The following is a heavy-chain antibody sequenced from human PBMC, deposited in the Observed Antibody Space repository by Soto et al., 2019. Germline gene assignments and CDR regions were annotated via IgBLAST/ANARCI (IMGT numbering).Heavy chain of an antibody. V-gene: IGHV3-48*02. D-gene: IGHD6-19*01. J-gene: IGHJ5*02. CDR2: ISSSSSTI. CDR1: GFTFNTYS. CDR3: ARDTIDTTGWLNWFDP. Sequence: PGGSLRLSCTASGFTFNTYSMNWVRQAPGKGLEWLSYISSSSSTIYYADAVRGRFTISRENAKNSLYLEMNSLSDDDTAIYYCARDTIDTTGWLNWFDPWGQGNLVTVSS.